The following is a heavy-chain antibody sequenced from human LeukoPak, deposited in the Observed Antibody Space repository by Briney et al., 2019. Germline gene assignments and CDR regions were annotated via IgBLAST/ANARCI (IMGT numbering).Heavy chain of an antibody. Sequence: GRSLRLSCAVSGFIFSNYAMHWVRQAPGKGLEWVAVTAYDGRNEYYADSVKGRFTISRDNSKNTLNLQMNSLRAQDTAVYYCARDMRGDYGDYSSSDYYYGMDVWGQGTTVTVSS. D-gene: IGHD4-17*01. V-gene: IGHV3-30*04. CDR3: ARDMRGDYGDYSSSDYYYGMDV. CDR2: TAYDGRNE. CDR1: GFIFSNYA. J-gene: IGHJ6*02.